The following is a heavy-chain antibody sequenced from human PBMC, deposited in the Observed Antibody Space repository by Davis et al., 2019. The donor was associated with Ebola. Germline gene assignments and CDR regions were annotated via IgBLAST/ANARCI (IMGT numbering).Heavy chain of an antibody. Sequence: AASVKVSCKASGCTFISHAVSWVRQAPGQGLEWMGGIIPILGATNYAQSFQGRVTITADESTSTAYMELSSLRSEDTAVYYCARARYSSSWYMGGMDVWGKGTTVTVSS. V-gene: IGHV1-69*13. CDR3: ARARYSSSWYMGGMDV. CDR1: GCTFISHA. D-gene: IGHD6-13*01. CDR2: IIPILGAT. J-gene: IGHJ6*04.